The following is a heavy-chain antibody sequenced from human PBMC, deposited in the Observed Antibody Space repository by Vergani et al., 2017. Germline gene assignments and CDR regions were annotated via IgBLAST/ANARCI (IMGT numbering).Heavy chain of an antibody. CDR3: ARERGGSGWYDY. CDR1: GFTFSSYG. CDR2: IWYDGSNK. J-gene: IGHJ4*02. V-gene: IGHV3-33*01. D-gene: IGHD6-19*01. Sequence: QVQLVESGGGVVQPGRSLRLSCAASGFTFSSYGMHWVRQAPGKGLEWVAVIWYDGSNKYYADSVKGRFTISRDNYKNTLYLQMNSLRAEDTAVYYCARERGGSGWYDYWGQGTLVTVSS.